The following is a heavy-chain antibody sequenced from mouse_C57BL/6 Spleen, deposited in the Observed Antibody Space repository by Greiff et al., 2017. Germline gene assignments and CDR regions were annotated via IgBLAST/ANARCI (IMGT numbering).Heavy chain of an antibody. CDR3: ARGTTVGPAWFAY. Sequence: EVQLQQSGPELVKPGASVKIPCKASGYTFTDYNMDWVKQSHGKSLEWIGDINPNNGGTIYNQKFKGKATLTVDKSSSTAYMELRSLTSEDTAVYYCARGTTVGPAWFAYWGQGTLVTVSA. V-gene: IGHV1-18*01. CDR2: INPNNGGT. J-gene: IGHJ3*01. CDR1: GYTFTDYN. D-gene: IGHD1-1*01.